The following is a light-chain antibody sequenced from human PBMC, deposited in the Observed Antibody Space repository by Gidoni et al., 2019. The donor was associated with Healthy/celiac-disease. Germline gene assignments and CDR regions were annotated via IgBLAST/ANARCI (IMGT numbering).Light chain of an antibody. V-gene: IGLV6-57*02. CDR2: EDN. CDR3: QSYDISNVV. Sequence: NFMLTQHHSVSESPGKTVTISCTGSSGSLASNYVQLYQQRPGSAPTTVIYEDNHRPSGVPDRFSGSIDSSSTSASLPISGLKTEDEADYYCQSYDISNVVFGGGTKLTVL. J-gene: IGLJ2*01. CDR1: SGSLASNY.